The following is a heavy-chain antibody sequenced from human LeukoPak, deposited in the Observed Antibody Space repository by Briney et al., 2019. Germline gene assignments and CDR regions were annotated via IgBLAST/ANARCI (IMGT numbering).Heavy chain of an antibody. CDR1: GFTFSDHY. V-gene: IGHV3-72*01. CDR3: ASLYYDILTGYSNFDY. CDR2: TRNKANSYTT. Sequence: GGSLRLSCAASGFTFSDHYMDWVRQAPGKGLEWVGRTRNKANSYTTEYAASVKGRFTISRDDSKNSLYLQMNSLRAEDTAVYYCASLYYDILTGYSNFDYWGQGTLVTVSS. D-gene: IGHD3-9*01. J-gene: IGHJ4*02.